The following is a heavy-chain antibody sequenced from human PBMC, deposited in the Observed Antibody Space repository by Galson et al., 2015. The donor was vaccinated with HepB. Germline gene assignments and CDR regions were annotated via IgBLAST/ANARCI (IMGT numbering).Heavy chain of an antibody. CDR3: ARYSAGYGLDA. CDR2: IWYDGSKE. Sequence: SLRLSCAASGFTFSKHGMHWVRQAPGKGLEWVAVIWYDGSKEYYTDPGKGRFTISRDNSKNILHLQMNSLRSEDTAAYYCARYSAGYGLDAWGEGTRVTVST. CDR1: GFTFSKHG. D-gene: IGHD5-12*01. J-gene: IGHJ5*02. V-gene: IGHV3-33*01.